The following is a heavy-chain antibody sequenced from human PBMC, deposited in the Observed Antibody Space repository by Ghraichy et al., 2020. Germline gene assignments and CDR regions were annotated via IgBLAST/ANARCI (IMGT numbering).Heavy chain of an antibody. CDR2: ISGSGGST. CDR3: AKDGTEIGSSWFYYFDY. J-gene: IGHJ4*02. V-gene: IGHV3-23*01. Sequence: GGSLRLSCAASGFTFSSYAMSWVRQAPGKGLEWVSAISGSGGSTYYADSVKGRFTISRDNSKNTLYLQMNSLRAEDTAVYYCAKDGTEIGSSWFYYFDYWGQGTLVTVSS. CDR1: GFTFSSYA. D-gene: IGHD6-13*01.